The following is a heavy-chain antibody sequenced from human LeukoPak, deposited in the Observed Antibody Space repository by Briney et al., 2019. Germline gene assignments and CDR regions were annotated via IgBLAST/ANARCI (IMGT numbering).Heavy chain of an antibody. J-gene: IGHJ4*02. CDR2: ISGSGGGT. D-gene: IGHD2-15*01. Sequence: PGGSLRLSCAVSGISLSNYGMSWVRQAPGKGLEWVAGISGSGGGTNYADSVKGRFTISRDNPKNTMYLQMNRLRAEVTGVYFWAKRVFVIRVILVGLHKEPYYFDSWGQGALVTVSS. CDR3: AKRVFVIRVILVGLHKEPYYFDS. V-gene: IGHV3-23*01. CDR1: GISLSNYG.